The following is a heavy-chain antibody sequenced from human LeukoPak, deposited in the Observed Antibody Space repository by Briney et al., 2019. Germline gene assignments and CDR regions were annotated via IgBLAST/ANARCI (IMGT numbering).Heavy chain of an antibody. D-gene: IGHD3-10*01. CDR1: GFTVSSNY. J-gene: IGHJ3*02. Sequence: PGGSLRLSCAASGFTVSSNYMSWVRQAPGKGLEGVSVIYSGGSAYYADSVKGRFTISRDNSKNTLYLQMNSLRAEDTAVYYCARVVGAGGFDIWGQGTMVTVSS. V-gene: IGHV3-53*01. CDR3: ARVVGAGGFDI. CDR2: IYSGGSA.